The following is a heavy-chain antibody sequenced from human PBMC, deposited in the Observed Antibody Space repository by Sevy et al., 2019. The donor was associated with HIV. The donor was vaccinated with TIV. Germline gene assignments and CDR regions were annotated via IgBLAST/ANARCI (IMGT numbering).Heavy chain of an antibody. D-gene: IGHD3-9*01. CDR1: GFTFSDYY. CDR2: ISSSGSTI. Sequence: GGSLRLSCAASGFTFSDYYMSWIRQAPGKGLEWVSYISSSGSTIYYADSVKGRFTISRDNAKNSLYLQMNSLRAEDTAVYYWARDRGYDILTVGWFDPWGQGTLVTVSS. V-gene: IGHV3-11*01. CDR3: ARDRGYDILTVGWFDP. J-gene: IGHJ5*02.